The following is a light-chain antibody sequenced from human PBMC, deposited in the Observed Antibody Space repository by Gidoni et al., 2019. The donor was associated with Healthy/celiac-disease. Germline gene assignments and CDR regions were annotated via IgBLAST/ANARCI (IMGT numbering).Light chain of an antibody. CDR3: SSYTSSSTLVV. Sequence: SALTQPASESGSPGQSITISCTGTSSDVCGYNYVSWYQQHPGKAPKLMIYDVSNRPSGVSNRFSGSKSGNTASLTISGLQAEDEADYYCSSYTSSSTLVVFGGGTKLTVL. J-gene: IGLJ2*01. CDR2: DVS. CDR1: SSDVCGYNY. V-gene: IGLV2-14*01.